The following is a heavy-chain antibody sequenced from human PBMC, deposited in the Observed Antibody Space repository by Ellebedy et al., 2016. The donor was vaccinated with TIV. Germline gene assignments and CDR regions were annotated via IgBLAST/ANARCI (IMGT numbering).Heavy chain of an antibody. D-gene: IGHD3-10*01. CDR3: ASYGSGSPPRSYWYFDL. J-gene: IGHJ2*01. CDR2: INHSGST. CDR1: GGSFSGYY. V-gene: IGHV4-34*01. Sequence: SETLSLXXAVYGGSFSGYYWSWIRQPPGKGLEWIGEINHSGSTNYNPSLKSRVTISVDTSKNQFSLKLSSVTAADTAVYYCASYGSGSPPRSYWYFDLWGRGTLVTVSS.